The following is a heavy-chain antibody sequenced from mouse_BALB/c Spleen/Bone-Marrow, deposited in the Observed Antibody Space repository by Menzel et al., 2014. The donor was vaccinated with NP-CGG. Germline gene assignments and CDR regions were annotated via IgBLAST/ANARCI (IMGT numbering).Heavy chain of an antibody. CDR1: GYTFTSYW. J-gene: IGHJ2*01. Sequence: LQQSGSELVRPGASVKLSCKASGYTFTSYWMHWVKQRPGQGLEWIGNIYPGTGSTNYDEKFKTKATLTVDTSSSTAYMQLSSLTSEDSAVYYCARWLLLDYWGQSTTLTVSS. CDR2: IYPGTGST. D-gene: IGHD2-3*01. V-gene: IGHV1S22*01. CDR3: ARWLLLDY.